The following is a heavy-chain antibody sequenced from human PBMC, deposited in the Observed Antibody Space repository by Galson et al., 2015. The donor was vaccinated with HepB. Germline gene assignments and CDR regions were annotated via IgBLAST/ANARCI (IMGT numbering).Heavy chain of an antibody. CDR2: FDPEDGET. Sequence: SVKVSCKVSGYTLTELSMHWVRQAPGKGLEWMGGFDPEDGETIYAQKFQGRVTMTEDTSTDTAYMELSSLRSEDTAVYYCATLSVTFWYFDLWGRGTLVTVSS. CDR1: GYTLTELS. CDR3: ATLSVTFWYFDL. D-gene: IGHD5/OR15-5a*01. J-gene: IGHJ2*01. V-gene: IGHV1-24*01.